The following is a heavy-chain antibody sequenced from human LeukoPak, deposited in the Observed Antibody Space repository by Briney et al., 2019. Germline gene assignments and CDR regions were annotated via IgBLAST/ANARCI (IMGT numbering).Heavy chain of an antibody. D-gene: IGHD6-19*01. CDR2: INPNSGGT. Sequence: ASVKVSCKASGYTFTGYYMHWVRQAPGQGLEWMGWINPNSGGTNYAQKFQGRVTMTRDTSISTAYMELSRLRSDDTAVYYCARSRGWEQWLVPLDYWGQGTLVTVSS. V-gene: IGHV1-2*02. CDR1: GYTFTGYY. J-gene: IGHJ4*02. CDR3: ARSRGWEQWLVPLDY.